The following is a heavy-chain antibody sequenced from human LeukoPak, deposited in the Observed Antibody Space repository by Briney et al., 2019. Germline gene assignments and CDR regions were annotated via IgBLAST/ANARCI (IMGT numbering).Heavy chain of an antibody. CDR3: ARTSSSGYYFRWFDP. CDR1: GGSISSYY. CDR2: IYYSGST. V-gene: IGHV4-59*01. Sequence: SETLSLTCTGSGGSISSYYWSWNRQPPGKGLEWIGYIYYSGSTNYNPSLKSRVTISVDTCKNQFSLKLSSVTAADTAVYYCARTSSSGYYFRWFDPWGQGTLVTVSS. D-gene: IGHD3-22*01. J-gene: IGHJ5*02.